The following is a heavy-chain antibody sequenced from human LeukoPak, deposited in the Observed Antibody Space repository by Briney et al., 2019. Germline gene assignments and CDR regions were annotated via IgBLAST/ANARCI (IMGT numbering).Heavy chain of an antibody. CDR2: IYYSGST. J-gene: IGHJ4*02. D-gene: IGHD1-14*01. V-gene: IGHV4-39*07. Sequence: PSETLSLTCSGSVDSISTSIYYWGWIRQPPGKGLEWIGSIYYSGSTYYNPSLKSRVTISVDRSKNQFSLKLSSVTAADTAVYYCARGQPGFGFDYWGQGTLVTVSS. CDR3: ARGQPGFGFDY. CDR1: VDSISTSIYY.